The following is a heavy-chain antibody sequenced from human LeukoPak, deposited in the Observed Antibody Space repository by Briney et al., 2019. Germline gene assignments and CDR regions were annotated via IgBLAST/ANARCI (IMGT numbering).Heavy chain of an antibody. Sequence: GGSLRLSCAASGFIFSTYAMSWVRQAPGKGLEWVSAISGSGGSTYYADSVKGRFTISRDNSKNTLYLQMNSLRAQDTAVYYCAQAPYDSYNYYYYMDVWGKGTTVTVSS. D-gene: IGHD3-16*01. CDR1: GFIFSTYA. J-gene: IGHJ6*03. CDR2: ISGSGGST. CDR3: AQAPYDSYNYYYYMDV. V-gene: IGHV3-23*01.